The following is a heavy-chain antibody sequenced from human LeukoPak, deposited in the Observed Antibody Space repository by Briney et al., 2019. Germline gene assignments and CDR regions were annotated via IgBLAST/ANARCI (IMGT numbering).Heavy chain of an antibody. D-gene: IGHD5-24*01. CDR1: GFTFSSYE. CDR3: ARSRRDNYYYYYGMDV. Sequence: GGSLRLSCAASGFTFSSYEMNWVRQAPGKGLEWVSNISSSDSTIHYADSVKGRFTISRDNARNSLYLQMNSLRAEDTAVYYCARSRRDNYYYYYGMDVWGQGTTVTVSS. J-gene: IGHJ6*02. CDR2: ISSSDSTI. V-gene: IGHV3-48*03.